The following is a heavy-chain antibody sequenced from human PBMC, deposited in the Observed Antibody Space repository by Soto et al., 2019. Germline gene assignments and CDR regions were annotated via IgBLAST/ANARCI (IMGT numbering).Heavy chain of an antibody. CDR3: ARDLRCSGGSCYTYYYYYYGMDV. V-gene: IGHV3-21*01. D-gene: IGHD2-15*01. CDR1: GFTFSSYS. CDR2: ISSSSSDI. Sequence: GGSLRLSCAASGFTFSSYSMDWVRQAPGKXLEWVSSISSSSSDIYYADSVKGRFTISRDNAKNSLYLQMNSQRAEDTAVYYCARDLRCSGGSCYTYYYYYYGMDVWGQGPTVTVSS. J-gene: IGHJ6*02.